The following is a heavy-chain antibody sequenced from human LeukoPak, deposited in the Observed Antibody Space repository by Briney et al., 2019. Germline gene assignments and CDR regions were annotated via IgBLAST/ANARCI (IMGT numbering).Heavy chain of an antibody. CDR1: GDSVSNNTTV. CDR2: TYYRSKWYN. CDR3: ARGGSGFGY. Sequence: PSQTLSLTCAISGDSVSNNTTVWNWIRQSPSRGLEWLGRTYYRSKWYNDYAVSVKGRMTINPDTSKNHFSLQLTSVTPEDTAVYYCARGGSGFGYWGQGALVTVSS. J-gene: IGHJ4*02. D-gene: IGHD2-15*01. V-gene: IGHV6-1*01.